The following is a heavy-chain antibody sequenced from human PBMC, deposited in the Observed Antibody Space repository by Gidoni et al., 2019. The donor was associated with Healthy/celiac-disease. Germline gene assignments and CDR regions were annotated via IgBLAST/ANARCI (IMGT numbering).Heavy chain of an antibody. D-gene: IGHD2-2*01. Sequence: QVQLVESGGGVVQPGRSLRLSCAASGFTFSSYAMHWVRQAPGKGLEWVAVISYDGSNKYYADSVKGRFTISRDNSKNTLYLQMNSLRAEDTAVYYCARDGCSSTSCYLRGSGSRGFDYWGQGTLVTVSS. CDR1: GFTFSSYA. V-gene: IGHV3-30-3*01. CDR2: ISYDGSNK. J-gene: IGHJ4*02. CDR3: ARDGCSSTSCYLRGSGSRGFDY.